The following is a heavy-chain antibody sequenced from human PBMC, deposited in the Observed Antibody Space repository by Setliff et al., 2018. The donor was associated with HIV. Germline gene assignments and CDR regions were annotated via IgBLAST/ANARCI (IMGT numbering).Heavy chain of an antibody. J-gene: IGHJ4*02. V-gene: IGHV1-69*11. CDR2: LIPVLGEP. CDR3: ARGVLYGLSEY. CDR1: GHTPRHYG. Sequence: ASVKVSCKASGHTPRHYGINWIRQAPGQGIEWVGSLIPVLGEPHYAPRFQGRVTITADDSTNTAYLELSNLRFDDTATYYCARGVLYGLSEYWGTGSLVTVSS. D-gene: IGHD3-10*01.